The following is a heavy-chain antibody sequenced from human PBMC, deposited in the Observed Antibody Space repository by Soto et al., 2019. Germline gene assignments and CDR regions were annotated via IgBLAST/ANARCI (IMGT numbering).Heavy chain of an antibody. CDR3: AHWYYDFWSANY. CDR2: IYWDDDK. D-gene: IGHD3-3*01. Sequence: QITLKESGPTLVKPTQTLTLTCTFSGFSLSTSGVGVGWIRQPPGKALEWLALIYWDDDKRYSPSLKSRLTITKDTSKNHVVLTMTNMDPVDTATYYCAHWYYDFWSANYWGQGTLVTVSS. V-gene: IGHV2-5*02. CDR1: GFSLSTSGVG. J-gene: IGHJ4*02.